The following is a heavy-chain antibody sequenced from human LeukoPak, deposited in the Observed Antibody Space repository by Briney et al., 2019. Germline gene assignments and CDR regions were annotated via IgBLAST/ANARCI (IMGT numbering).Heavy chain of an antibody. CDR2: ISAYNGNT. CDR1: GYTFTSHG. D-gene: IGHD4-23*01. V-gene: IGHV1-18*01. J-gene: IGHJ4*02. Sequence: ASVKVSCKASGYTFTSHGISWVRQAPGQGLEWMGWISAYNGNTNYARKFQGRVTMTRDTSISTAYMELSRLRPDDTAVYYCARLYGGNSGVDYWGQGTLVTVSS. CDR3: ARLYGGNSGVDY.